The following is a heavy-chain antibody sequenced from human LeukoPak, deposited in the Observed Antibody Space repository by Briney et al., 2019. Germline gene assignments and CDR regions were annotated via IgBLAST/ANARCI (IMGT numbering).Heavy chain of an antibody. D-gene: IGHD6-19*01. J-gene: IGHJ4*02. Sequence: SLRFSGRALGLTFGDYAMRWCRQSPGKGWKRVGLFRLKAFGGTTEYAASVKGSFTISRDDSKSIAYLQMNSLKTEDTAVYYCTRVTAVAGDDYWGQGTLVTVSS. CDR3: TRVTAVAGDDY. CDR1: GLTFGDYA. V-gene: IGHV3-49*03. CDR2: FRLKAFGGTT.